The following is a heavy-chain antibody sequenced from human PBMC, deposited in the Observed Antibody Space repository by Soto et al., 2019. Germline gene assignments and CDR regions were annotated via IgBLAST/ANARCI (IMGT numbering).Heavy chain of an antibody. Sequence: ASVKVSCKASGYTFTGYYMHWVRQAPGQGLEWMGWINPNSGGTNYAQKFQGWVTMTRDTSISTAYMELSRLRSDDTAVYYCARDCGALTGDAFDIWGQGTMVTVSS. V-gene: IGHV1-2*04. D-gene: IGHD7-27*01. CDR3: ARDCGALTGDAFDI. CDR1: GYTFTGYY. CDR2: INPNSGGT. J-gene: IGHJ3*02.